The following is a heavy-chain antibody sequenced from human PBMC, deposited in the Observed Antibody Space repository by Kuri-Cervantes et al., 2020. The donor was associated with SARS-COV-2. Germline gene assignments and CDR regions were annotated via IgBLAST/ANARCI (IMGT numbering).Heavy chain of an antibody. V-gene: IGHV3-30-3*01. CDR1: GFLFSASA. D-gene: IGHD3-3*01. J-gene: IGHJ3*02. CDR2: ISYDGSNK. Sequence: GESLKISCEVSGFLFSASAIHWVRQAPGKGLEWVAVISYDGSNKYYADSVKGRFTISRDNSKNTLYLQMNSLRAEDTAVYYCARAAGEAITIFGVVILGAFGIWGQGTMVTVSS. CDR3: ARAAGEAITIFGVVILGAFGI.